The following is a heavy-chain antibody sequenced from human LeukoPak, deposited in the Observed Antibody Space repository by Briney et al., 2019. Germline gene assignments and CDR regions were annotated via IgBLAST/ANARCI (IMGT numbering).Heavy chain of an antibody. Sequence: GGSLRLSVQALDSTFLNFWMIWSGQPQAKGLEWLANIRQDGSEKFYVDSVKGRFTISRDNDKSSLYLQMNSLRGEDTAVYFCARVGGSWELILWGQGTLVTVS. CDR2: IRQDGSEK. D-gene: IGHD2-15*01. CDR1: DSTFLNFW. J-gene: IGHJ4*02. CDR3: ARVGGSWELIL. V-gene: IGHV3-7*01.